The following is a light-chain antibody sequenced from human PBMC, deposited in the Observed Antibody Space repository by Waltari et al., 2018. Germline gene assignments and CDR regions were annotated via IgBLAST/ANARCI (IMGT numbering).Light chain of an antibody. CDR3: ALYTSRGV. V-gene: IGLV2-14*03. CDR1: SADVGHFYY. J-gene: IGLJ3*02. Sequence: QSALTQPASVSGSPGQSITLSCTGTSADVGHFYYVSWYQQYPGKAPKLMIYAVHNRPSGVSVRFSGSNSGSTASLTISVLQAEDEADYYCALYTSRGVFGGGTKLTVL. CDR2: AVH.